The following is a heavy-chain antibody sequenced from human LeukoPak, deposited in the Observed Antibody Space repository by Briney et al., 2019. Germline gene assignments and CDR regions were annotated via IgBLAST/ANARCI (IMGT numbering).Heavy chain of an antibody. CDR3: ARRYTSGYPFDY. Sequence: GESLKISCKASGYSFPNYWIGWVRQMPGKGLEWMGIIYPGDSDTSYSPSFQGQVTISADRSISTAYLQWSSLKASDTAMYYCARRYTSGYPFDYWGQGTLVTVSS. D-gene: IGHD6-19*01. CDR1: GYSFPNYW. J-gene: IGHJ4*02. V-gene: IGHV5-51*01. CDR2: IYPGDSDT.